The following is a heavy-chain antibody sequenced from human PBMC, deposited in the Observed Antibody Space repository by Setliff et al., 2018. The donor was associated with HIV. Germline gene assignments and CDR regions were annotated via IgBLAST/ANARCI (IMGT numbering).Heavy chain of an antibody. CDR3: TRRGADSYYPRPLDV. V-gene: IGHV4-61*01. Sequence: PSETLSLTCTVSGGSVSTGNDYWNWIRLHPGKGLEWIGYIFYSGSTNYNPSLKSRVTISVDTSKNQFSLRLNSVTAADPAIYYCTRRGADSYYPRPLDVWGKGTTVTVSS. D-gene: IGHD3-10*01. J-gene: IGHJ6*04. CDR2: IFYSGST. CDR1: GGSVSTGNDY.